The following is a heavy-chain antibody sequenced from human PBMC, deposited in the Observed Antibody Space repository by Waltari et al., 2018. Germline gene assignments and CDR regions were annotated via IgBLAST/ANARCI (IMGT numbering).Heavy chain of an antibody. J-gene: IGHJ6*02. CDR1: GFMVGHHW. Sequence: VQLVESGGGVIQSGGSLRRSGAAVGFMVGHHWLRWVRQAPRKGLELLANIKQDGTEKIYVNSVKGLFTILRDNAKNSLFLQMNSLRADDTGVYYCARILCDGSKCYNGLDVWGQGTAVTVSS. CDR3: ARILCDGSKCYNGLDV. D-gene: IGHD3-10*01. CDR2: IKQDGTEK. V-gene: IGHV3-7*01.